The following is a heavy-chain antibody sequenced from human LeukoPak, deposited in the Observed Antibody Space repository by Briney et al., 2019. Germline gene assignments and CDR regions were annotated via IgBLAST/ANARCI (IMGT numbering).Heavy chain of an antibody. CDR1: GYTFTGYY. V-gene: IGHV1-69*13. Sequence: ASVKVSCKASGYTFTGYYMHWVRQAPGQGLEWMGWIIPIFGTANYAQKFQGRVTITADESTSTAYMELSSLRSEDTAVYYCARDDGSGSYFDHYMDVWGKGTTVTVSS. J-gene: IGHJ6*03. CDR2: IIPIFGTA. CDR3: ARDDGSGSYFDHYMDV. D-gene: IGHD3-10*01.